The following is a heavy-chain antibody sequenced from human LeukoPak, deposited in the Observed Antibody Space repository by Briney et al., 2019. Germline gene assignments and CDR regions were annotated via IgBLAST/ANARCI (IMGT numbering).Heavy chain of an antibody. CDR3: AKGRAAAGTEDY. Sequence: PGGSLKLSCAASGFTFSSYGMHWVRQAPGKGLEWVAVISYDGSNKYYADSVKGRFTISRDNSKNTLYLQMNSLRAEDTAVYYCAKGRAAAGTEDYWGQGTLVTVSS. J-gene: IGHJ4*02. CDR2: ISYDGSNK. D-gene: IGHD6-13*01. CDR1: GFTFSSYG. V-gene: IGHV3-30*18.